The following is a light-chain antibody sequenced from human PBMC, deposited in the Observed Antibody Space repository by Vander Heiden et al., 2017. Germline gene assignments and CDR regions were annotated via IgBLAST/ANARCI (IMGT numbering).Light chain of an antibody. CDR2: GAS. J-gene: IGKJ2*01. CDR3: QLYGSSPGVT. CDR1: QSVSSSY. Sequence: EIVLTQSPGTLSLSPGERATLSCRASQSVSSSYLAWYQQKPGQAPRLLIYGASSRATGIPDRFSGSGSGTDFTLTMSRLEPEDFAVYYCQLYGSSPGVTFGQGTKLEIK. V-gene: IGKV3-20*01.